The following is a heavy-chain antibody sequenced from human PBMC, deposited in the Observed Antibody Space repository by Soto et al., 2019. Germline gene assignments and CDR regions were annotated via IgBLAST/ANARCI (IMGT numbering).Heavy chain of an antibody. D-gene: IGHD5-12*01. CDR1: GFSFDTYA. CDR3: AKLGMTTINRDY. CDR2: ISGSGGNT. V-gene: IGHV3-23*01. Sequence: EAQLLESGGGLVQPGGSLRGSCAASGFSFDTYAMSWVRQAPGKGLEWVSTISGSGGNTYYADSVKGRFTISRDNSKNILYLQMTTLRAEDTALYYCAKLGMTTINRDYWGQGTQVTVSS. J-gene: IGHJ4*02.